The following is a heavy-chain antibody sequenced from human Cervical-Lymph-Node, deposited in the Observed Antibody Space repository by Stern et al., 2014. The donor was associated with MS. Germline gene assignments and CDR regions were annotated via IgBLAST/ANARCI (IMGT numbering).Heavy chain of an antibody. CDR1: GGSISSDNYY. J-gene: IGHJ6*02. CDR2: IYYSGAT. Sequence: QVQLVQSGPGLVKPSQTLSLTCTVSGGSISSDNYYWTWIRQHPGKGLEWIGHIYYSGATSYNPSLQSRVSITVDTSQNLFSLRLSSVTAADTAVYYCARDHFTTSLDVWGHGTTVTVS. D-gene: IGHD3-22*01. CDR3: ARDHFTTSLDV. V-gene: IGHV4-31*03.